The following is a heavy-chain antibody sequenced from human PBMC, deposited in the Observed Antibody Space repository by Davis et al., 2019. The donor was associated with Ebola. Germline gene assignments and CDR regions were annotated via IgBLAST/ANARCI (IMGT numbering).Heavy chain of an antibody. V-gene: IGHV1-18*01. CDR1: GYTFTSYG. CDR3: AAWRVVAHALYWFDP. D-gene: IGHD2-15*01. Sequence: ASVKVSCKASGYTFTSYGISWVRQAPGQGLEWMGWISAYNGNTNYAQKLQGRVTMTTDTSTSTAYMELRSLRSDDTAVYYCAAWRVVAHALYWFDPWGQGTLVTVSS. J-gene: IGHJ5*02. CDR2: ISAYNGNT.